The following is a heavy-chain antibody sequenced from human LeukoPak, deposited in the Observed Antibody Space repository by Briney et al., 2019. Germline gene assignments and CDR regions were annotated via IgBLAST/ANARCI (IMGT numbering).Heavy chain of an antibody. CDR3: ARGTPDYAPDY. CDR1: GYTFTDYY. Sequence: ASVKVSCKASGYTFTDYYMHWVRQAPGQGLEWMGWINPNSGGTNYAQKLQGRVTMTTDTSTSTAYMELRSLRSDDTAVYYCARGTPDYAPDYWGQGTLITVSS. J-gene: IGHJ4*02. V-gene: IGHV1-2*02. CDR2: INPNSGGT. D-gene: IGHD4-17*01.